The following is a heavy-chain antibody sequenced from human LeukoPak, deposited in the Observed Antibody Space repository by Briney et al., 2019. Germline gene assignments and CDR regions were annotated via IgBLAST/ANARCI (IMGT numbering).Heavy chain of an antibody. CDR1: GFTFSSYW. CDR2: IKQDGSEK. J-gene: IGHJ1*01. CDR3: ARDNPQWLVQDRYFQH. D-gene: IGHD6-19*01. V-gene: IGHV3-7*01. Sequence: PGGSLRLSCAASGFTFSSYWMSWVRQAPGKGLEWVANIKQDGSEKYYVDSVKGRFTISRDNAKNSLYLQMNSLRAEDTAVYYCARDNPQWLVQDRYFQHWGQGTLVTVSS.